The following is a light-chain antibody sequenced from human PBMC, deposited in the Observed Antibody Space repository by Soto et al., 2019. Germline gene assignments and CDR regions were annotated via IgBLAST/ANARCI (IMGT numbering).Light chain of an antibody. V-gene: IGKV3-15*01. Sequence: LLTLSPAALSLSPGKRATLSCRAGQSISNNLAWYTQKPGQAPRLLIYGASTRATGIPARFSGSGSGTEFTLTISSLQSEDFGIQYWPPDNKWPPSPFCQGGKV. CDR2: GAS. CDR3: PPDNKWPPSP. J-gene: IGKJ1*01. CDR1: QSISNN.